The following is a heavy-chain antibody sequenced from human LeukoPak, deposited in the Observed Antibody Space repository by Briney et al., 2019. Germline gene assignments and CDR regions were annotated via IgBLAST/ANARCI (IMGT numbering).Heavy chain of an antibody. CDR3: ARGYSSAY. J-gene: IGHJ4*02. D-gene: IGHD6-25*01. V-gene: IGHV4-38-2*02. CDR1: GYFISSDYY. Sequence: PSETLSLTCTVSGYFISSDYYWGWIRQPPGRGLEWIGSIDHSGTTYYNPSLKSRVTISVDTSKNQFSLKLSSVTAAGTAVYYCARGYSSAYWGQGTLVTVSS. CDR2: IDHSGTT.